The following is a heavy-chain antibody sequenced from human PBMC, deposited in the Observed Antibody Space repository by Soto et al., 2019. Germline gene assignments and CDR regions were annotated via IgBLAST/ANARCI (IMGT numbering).Heavy chain of an antibody. V-gene: IGHV3-21*01. CDR2: ISSSSSYI. J-gene: IGHJ6*02. Sequence: VQLVESGGGLVKPGGSLRLSCAASGFTFSSYSMNWVRQAPGKGLEWVSSISSSSSYIYYADSVKGRFTISRDNAKNSLYLQMNSLRAEDTAVYYCARDIDTEQGYSSGWYYYYYGMDVWGQGTTVTVSS. CDR3: ARDIDTEQGYSSGWYYYYYGMDV. CDR1: GFTFSSYS. D-gene: IGHD6-19*01.